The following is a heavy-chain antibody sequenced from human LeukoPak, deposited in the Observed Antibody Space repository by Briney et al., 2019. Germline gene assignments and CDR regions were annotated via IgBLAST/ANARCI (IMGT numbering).Heavy chain of an antibody. V-gene: IGHV3-74*03. CDR2: INPRSTVI. CDR3: VRDLVLVETPGDDFDF. J-gene: IGHJ4*02. Sequence: PGGSLRLSCAASGFPFSSYWMHWVRQVPGKGLVWVARINPRSTVITHADSVRGRFTISRDNAENTVSLQMNSLRGEDTAVYYCVRDLVLVETPGDDFDFWGQGTLVTVSS. CDR1: GFPFSSYW. D-gene: IGHD2-8*02.